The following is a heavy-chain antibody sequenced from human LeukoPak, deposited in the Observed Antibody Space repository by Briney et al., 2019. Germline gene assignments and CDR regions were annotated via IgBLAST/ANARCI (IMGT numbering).Heavy chain of an antibody. D-gene: IGHD5-18*01. CDR2: IYTSGST. CDR3: ARLNAGYSHGYTFDY. CDR1: GGSISSYY. V-gene: IGHV4-4*07. J-gene: IGHJ4*02. Sequence: SETLSLTCTVSGGSISSYYWSWIRQPAGKGLEWIGRIYTSGSTNYNPSLKSRVTMSVDTSKNQFSLKLSSVTAADTAVYYCARLNAGYSHGYTFDYWGLGTLVTVSS.